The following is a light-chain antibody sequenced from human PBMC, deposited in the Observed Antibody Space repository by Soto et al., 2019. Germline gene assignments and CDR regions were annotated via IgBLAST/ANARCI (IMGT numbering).Light chain of an antibody. Sequence: EMVVTQSPATLSVSPGERATLSCRASQDVSSKLAWYQQKPGQAPSLLIYGASTRATGTPARFSGSGSGTEFTLTISSLQSEDYAVYFCQQYIRWPLTFGGGTKVEI. CDR2: GAS. CDR1: QDVSSK. V-gene: IGKV3-15*01. CDR3: QQYIRWPLT. J-gene: IGKJ4*01.